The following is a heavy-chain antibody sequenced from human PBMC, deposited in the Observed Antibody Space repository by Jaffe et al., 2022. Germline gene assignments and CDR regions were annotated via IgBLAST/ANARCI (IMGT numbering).Heavy chain of an antibody. CDR3: AREVQGVIMGYYYYYMDV. D-gene: IGHD3-10*01. CDR1: GYTFTSYG. V-gene: IGHV1-18*01. Sequence: QVQLVQSGAEVKKPGASVKVSCKASGYTFTSYGISWVRQAPGQGLEWMGWISAYNGNTNYAQKLQGRVTMTTDTSTSTAYMELRSLRSDDTAVYYCAREVQGVIMGYYYYYMDVWGKGTTVTVSS. CDR2: ISAYNGNT. J-gene: IGHJ6*03.